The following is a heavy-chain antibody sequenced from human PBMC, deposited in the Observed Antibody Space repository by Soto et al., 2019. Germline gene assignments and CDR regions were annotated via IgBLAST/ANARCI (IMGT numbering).Heavy chain of an antibody. Sequence: SETLSLTCAVYGGSFSVYYWSWIRHPPGKGLEWIGEINHSGSTNYNPSLKSRVTISVDTSKNQFSLKLSSVTAADTAVYYCAGSNETGGGYYYYGMDVWGQGTTVTVSS. CDR2: INHSGST. D-gene: IGHD4-4*01. J-gene: IGHJ6*02. CDR1: GGSFSVYY. CDR3: AGSNETGGGYYYYGMDV. V-gene: IGHV4-34*01.